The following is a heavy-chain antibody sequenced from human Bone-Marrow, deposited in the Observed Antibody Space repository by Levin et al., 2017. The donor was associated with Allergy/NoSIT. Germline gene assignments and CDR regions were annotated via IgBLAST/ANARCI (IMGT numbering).Heavy chain of an antibody. CDR3: AREKRDYFDF. J-gene: IGHJ4*02. CDR2: ISGGGGTI. V-gene: IGHV3-48*03. Sequence: GGSLRLSCAASGFTFSTCEMNWVRQAPGKGLEWVSYISGGGGTIYYADSVKGRFTISRDNAKNALYLQMNSLRAEDTALYYCAREKRDYFDFWGQGTLVTVSS. CDR1: GFTFSTCE.